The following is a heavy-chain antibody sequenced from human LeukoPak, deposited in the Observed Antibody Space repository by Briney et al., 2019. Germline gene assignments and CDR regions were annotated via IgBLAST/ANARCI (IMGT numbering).Heavy chain of an antibody. Sequence: SETLSLTCTVSGGAISSYYWSWIRQPAGKGLEWIGRIDTSGSTSYNPSLKSRVTMSVDTSKNQFSLKLSSVTAADTAVYYCARGNTLCSGGSCSTNIDYWGQGTLVTVSS. CDR1: GGAISSYY. V-gene: IGHV4-4*07. J-gene: IGHJ4*02. D-gene: IGHD2-15*01. CDR3: ARGNTLCSGGSCSTNIDY. CDR2: IDTSGST.